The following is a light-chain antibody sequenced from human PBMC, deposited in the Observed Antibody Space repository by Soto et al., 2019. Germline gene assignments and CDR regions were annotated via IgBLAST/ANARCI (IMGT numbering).Light chain of an antibody. V-gene: IGLV1-40*01. CDR2: GNN. J-gene: IGLJ3*02. CDR3: QSYDSNLVGLV. Sequence: QSVLTQPPSVSGAPGQRVTISCTGTYSNIGADYGVQWYQQFPGTAPKILIYGNNNRPSGVSDRFSGSKSATSASLAITGLQPGEEADYYCQSYDSNLVGLVFGAGTKLTVL. CDR1: YSNIGADYG.